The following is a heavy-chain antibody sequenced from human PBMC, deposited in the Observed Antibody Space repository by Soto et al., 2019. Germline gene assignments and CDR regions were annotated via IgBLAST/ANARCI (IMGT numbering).Heavy chain of an antibody. Sequence: QVQLVQSGAEVKKPGASVKVSCKASGYTFTSYGISWVRQAPGQGLEWLGWISAYNGNTNYAQNLQGRVTMTTDTSTSTAYMDLRILISDDQAVYYCARSPPRSYDILTGQSYFDYWGQGTLVTVSS. CDR2: ISAYNGNT. V-gene: IGHV1-18*01. CDR3: ARSPPRSYDILTGQSYFDY. J-gene: IGHJ4*02. CDR1: GYTFTSYG. D-gene: IGHD3-9*01.